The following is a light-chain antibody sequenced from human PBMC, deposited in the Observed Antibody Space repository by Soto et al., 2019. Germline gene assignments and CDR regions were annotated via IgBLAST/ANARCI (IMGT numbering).Light chain of an antibody. Sequence: DIVFTQSACTLSLSPGERATLSCRASQSVSNIYIAWYQQKPGQAPRVLIYGASNRATGIPARFSGSGSGTDFTLTISSLEPEDFAVYYCQQRSNWPWTFGQGTKV. CDR3: QQRSNWPWT. J-gene: IGKJ1*01. V-gene: IGKV3D-11*03. CDR2: GAS. CDR1: QSVSNI.